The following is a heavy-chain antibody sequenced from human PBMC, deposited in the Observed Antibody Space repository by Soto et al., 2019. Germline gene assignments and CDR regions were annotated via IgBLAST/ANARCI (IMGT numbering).Heavy chain of an antibody. D-gene: IGHD2-2*01. Sequence: SETLSLTCAVYGGSFSGYYWSWIRQPPGKGLEWIGEINHSGSTNYNPSLKSRVTISVDTSKNQFSLKLSSVTAADTAVYYCARRYCSSTSCYSRRFGSGFYFDYWGQGTLVTVSS. CDR1: GGSFSGYY. CDR2: INHSGST. J-gene: IGHJ4*02. V-gene: IGHV4-34*01. CDR3: ARRYCSSTSCYSRRFGSGFYFDY.